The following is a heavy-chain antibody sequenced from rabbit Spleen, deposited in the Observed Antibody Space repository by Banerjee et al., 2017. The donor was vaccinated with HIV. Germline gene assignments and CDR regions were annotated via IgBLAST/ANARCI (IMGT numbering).Heavy chain of an antibody. Sequence: QEQLEESGGDLVKPEGSLTLTCTASGFSFSSSYYVCWVRQAPGKGLEWIACIYGGSLGTTYYASWAKGRFTISKTSSTTVTLQMPSLTAADTATYFCARRAAMTLVMNLWGPGTLVTVS. J-gene: IGHJ4*01. CDR3: ARRAAMTLVMNL. CDR1: GFSFSSSYY. V-gene: IGHV1S45*01. CDR2: IYGGSLGTT. D-gene: IGHD2-1*01.